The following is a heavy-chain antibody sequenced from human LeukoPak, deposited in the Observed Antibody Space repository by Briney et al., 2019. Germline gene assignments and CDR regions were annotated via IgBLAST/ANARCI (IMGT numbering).Heavy chain of an antibody. D-gene: IGHD5-18*01. J-gene: IGHJ4*02. V-gene: IGHV4-59*11. CDR3: ARETAMVLDY. CDR2: ISYSGSA. CDR1: GGSINNHI. Sequence: SETLSLTCSVSGGSINNHIWSWIRQPPGKGLEWIGYISYSGSANYNPSLTSRVTISVDTSKNQFSLKVTSVTAADTAVYYCARETAMVLDYWGQGTLVTVSS.